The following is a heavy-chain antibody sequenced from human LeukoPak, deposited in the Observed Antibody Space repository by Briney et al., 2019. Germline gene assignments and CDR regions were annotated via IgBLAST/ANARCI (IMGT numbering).Heavy chain of an antibody. D-gene: IGHD3-10*02. CDR3: AKDPPYLFPY. CDR1: GFTFTTYW. CDR2: IKQDGSEK. J-gene: IGHJ4*02. V-gene: IGHV3-7*03. Sequence: AGGSLRLSCDASGFTFTTYWMTWVRQAPGKGLEWVATIKQDGSEKYYMDSMKGRFIISRDNAKISLHLHMNSLRAEDTAVYYCAKDPPYLFPYWGQGTLVTVSS.